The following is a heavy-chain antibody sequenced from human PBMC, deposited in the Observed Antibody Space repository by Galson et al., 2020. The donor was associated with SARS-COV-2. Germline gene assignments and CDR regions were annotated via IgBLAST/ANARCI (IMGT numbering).Heavy chain of an antibody. CDR3: ARGPDGWGHCSHEVCYPWHY. CDR1: GYTFINYD. Sequence: ASVKVSCKASGYTFINYDVIWMRQAPGQGLEWVGWMNPNSGNTGYAQKLQGRVTMTRNTAISTAYMELSSLRSEDTAMYYCARGPDGWGHCSHEVCYPWHYWGQGTLVTVSS. J-gene: IGHJ4*02. V-gene: IGHV1-8*01. D-gene: IGHD2-15*01. CDR2: MNPNSGNT.